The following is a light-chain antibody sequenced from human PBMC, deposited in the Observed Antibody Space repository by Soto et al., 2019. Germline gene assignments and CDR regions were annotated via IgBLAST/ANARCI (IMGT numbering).Light chain of an antibody. CDR2: EVS. CDR3: SSYPTTSTIV. Sequence: QSVLTQAASVSGSPGQSITISCTGTSSDIGSYNYVSWFQQYPGKAPKLIISEVSNRPSGVSTRFSGSKSGITASLTISGLQAEDEADYYCSSYPTTSTIVFGGGTQLTVL. CDR1: SSDIGSYNY. J-gene: IGLJ7*01. V-gene: IGLV2-14*01.